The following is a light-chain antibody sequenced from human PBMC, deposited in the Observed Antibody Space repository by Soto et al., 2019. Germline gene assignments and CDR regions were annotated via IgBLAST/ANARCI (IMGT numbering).Light chain of an antibody. CDR3: QQYISF. J-gene: IGKJ2*01. CDR2: DAS. V-gene: IGKV1-5*01. CDR1: QNINRW. Sequence: DMQMTQSPSTLSASVGDRVTITCRASQNINRWLAWYQQRPVKAPKLLMYDASTLESGVPSRFSGSGSGTEFTLTISSLQPDDSATYYCQQYISFFGQGTKLEIK.